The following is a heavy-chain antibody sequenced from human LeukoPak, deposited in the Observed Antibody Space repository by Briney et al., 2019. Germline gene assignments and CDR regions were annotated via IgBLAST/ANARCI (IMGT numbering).Heavy chain of an antibody. V-gene: IGHV1-8*03. D-gene: IGHD6-13*01. CDR1: GYTFTSYD. J-gene: IGHJ6*03. CDR2: MNPNSSNT. Sequence: ASVRVSCKASGYTFTSYDINWVRQAPGQGLEWMGWMNPNSSNTGYAQKFQGRVTITRNTSISTAYMELSSLRSEDTAVYYCARVSSSWSGGYYYYYYMDVWGKGTTVTVSS. CDR3: ARVSSSWSGGYYYYYYMDV.